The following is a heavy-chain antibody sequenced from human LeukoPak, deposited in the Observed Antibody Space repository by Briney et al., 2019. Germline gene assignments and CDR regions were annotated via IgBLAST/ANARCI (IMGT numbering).Heavy chain of an antibody. CDR3: TRRWYYDGSGYYDY. CDR2: IYYSGST. CDR1: GGSISSSSYY. J-gene: IGHJ4*02. Sequence: TETLSLTCTVSGGSISSSSYYWGWIRHPPGKGLGWIGSIYYSGSTYYNPSLKSRVTISVDTSKNQFSLKLSSVTAADTAVYYCTRRWYYDGSGYYDYWGQGTLATVSS. D-gene: IGHD3-22*01. V-gene: IGHV4-39*01.